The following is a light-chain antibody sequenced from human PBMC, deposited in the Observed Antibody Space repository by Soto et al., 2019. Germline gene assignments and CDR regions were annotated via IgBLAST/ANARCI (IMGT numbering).Light chain of an antibody. CDR1: SSDVGGYNF. J-gene: IGLJ3*02. Sequence: QSALTQPASVSGSPGQSITISCTGTSSDVGGYNFDSWYQHHPGKAPKLMIYEVSNRPSGVSNRFSGSKSGNTASLTISGLQAEDEADYYCSSYTSSKTLVFGGGTQLTVL. CDR2: EVS. CDR3: SSYTSSKTLV. V-gene: IGLV2-14*01.